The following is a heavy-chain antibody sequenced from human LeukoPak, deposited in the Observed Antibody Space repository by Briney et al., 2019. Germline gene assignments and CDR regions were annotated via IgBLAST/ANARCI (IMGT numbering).Heavy chain of an antibody. D-gene: IGHD2-21*02. CDR1: GFAFSVYA. Sequence: GGSLRLSCAASGFAFSVYAMSWLRQPPGKGLEWVSTINANSGTTSYAAPVRGRFTISRDNSKNALYLQLNTLRADDTATYYCAKPISGGLAVTADWFHPWGQGTLVVVSS. V-gene: IGHV3-23*01. CDR3: AKPISGGLAVTADWFHP. CDR2: INANSGTT. J-gene: IGHJ5*01.